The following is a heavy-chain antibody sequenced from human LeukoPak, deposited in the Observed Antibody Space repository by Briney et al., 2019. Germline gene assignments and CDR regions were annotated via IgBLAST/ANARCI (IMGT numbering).Heavy chain of an antibody. CDR3: ARYPGYSSGWYGSWYYFAY. D-gene: IGHD6-19*01. CDR2: ISGSGGST. J-gene: IGHJ4*02. V-gene: IGHV3-23*01. Sequence: GGSLRLSCVASGFTFSSYAMSWVRQAPGKGLEWVSAISGSGGSTDYADSVKGRFTISRDNSKNTLYLQMNSLRAEDTAVYYCARYPGYSSGWYGSWYYFAYWGQGTLVTVSS. CDR1: GFTFSSYA.